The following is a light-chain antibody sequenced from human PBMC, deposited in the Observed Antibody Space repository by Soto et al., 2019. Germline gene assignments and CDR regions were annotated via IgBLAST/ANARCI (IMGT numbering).Light chain of an antibody. V-gene: IGLV2-8*01. CDR3: SSYAGSNNLV. CDR1: SSDVGGYNY. CDR2: EVS. Sequence: QSALTQPPSASGSPGQSVTISCTGTSSDVGGYNYVSWYQQHPGKAPKLMIYEVSKRPSGVPDRSSGSKSGNTASLTVSGLQAEDAADYYCSSYAGSNNLVFGGGTKLTVL. J-gene: IGLJ2*01.